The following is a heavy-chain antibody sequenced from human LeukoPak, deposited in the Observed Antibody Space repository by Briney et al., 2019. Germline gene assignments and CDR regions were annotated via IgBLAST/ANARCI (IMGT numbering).Heavy chain of an antibody. Sequence: GASVNVSCKASGYTFTRYGISWVRQAPGQGLEWMGWISAYNGNTNYAQKLQGRVTMTTDTSTSTAYMELRSLRSDDTAVYYCARVIVVVPAAIAQSDYWGQGTLVTVSS. CDR1: GYTFTRYG. CDR3: ARVIVVVPAAIAQSDY. CDR2: ISAYNGNT. V-gene: IGHV1-18*01. D-gene: IGHD2-2*01. J-gene: IGHJ4*02.